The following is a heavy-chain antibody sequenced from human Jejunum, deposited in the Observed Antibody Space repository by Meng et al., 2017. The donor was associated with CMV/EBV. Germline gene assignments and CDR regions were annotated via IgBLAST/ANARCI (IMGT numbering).Heavy chain of an antibody. CDR2: QCHADDT. CDR1: GGPISRTGTC. V-gene: IGHV4-39*01. J-gene: IGHJ4*02. Sequence: LRESGPGLVKPSATLSLTCTVSGGPISRTGTCGGWIRQPPRKGLEWIGSQCHADDTYYNPSLMGRVTISVDTSKNQVSLKLTSVTAADTSIYYCVRHTFSGNPGGIDSWGQGILVTVSS. CDR3: VRHTFSGNPGGIDS. D-gene: IGHD4-23*01.